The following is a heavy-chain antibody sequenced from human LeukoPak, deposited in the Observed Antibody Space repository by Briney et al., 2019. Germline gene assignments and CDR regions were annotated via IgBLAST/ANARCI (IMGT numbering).Heavy chain of an antibody. CDR1: GFTFSSYA. D-gene: IGHD2-21*01. CDR2: ISFDGSNK. J-gene: IGHJ4*02. CDR3: ARDGCGGGTCLDY. Sequence: PGGSLRLSCVVSGFTFSSYAMYWVRQAPGKGLEWVGVISFDGSNKYYADSVKGRFTMSRDNSKKKLYLQMDRLTHEDTAVYFCARDGCGGGTCLDYWGQGSLVTVSS. V-gene: IGHV3-30*04.